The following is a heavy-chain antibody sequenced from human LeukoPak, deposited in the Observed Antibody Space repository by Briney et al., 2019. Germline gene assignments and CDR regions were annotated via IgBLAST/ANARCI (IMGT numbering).Heavy chain of an antibody. J-gene: IGHJ6*02. Sequence: ASVKVSCTASGYTFTSYDINWVRQAPGQGLEWMGWMNPNSGNTGYAQKFQGRVTMTRNTSISTAYMELSSLRSEDTAVYYCARDYCSSTSCYYWSYYYGMDVWGQGTTVTVSS. CDR1: GYTFTSYD. V-gene: IGHV1-8*01. CDR3: ARDYCSSTSCYYWSYYYGMDV. D-gene: IGHD2-2*01. CDR2: MNPNSGNT.